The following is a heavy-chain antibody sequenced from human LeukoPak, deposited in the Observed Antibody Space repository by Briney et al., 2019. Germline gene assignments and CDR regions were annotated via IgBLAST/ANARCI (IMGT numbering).Heavy chain of an antibody. D-gene: IGHD5-12*01. V-gene: IGHV4-34*01. CDR1: GGSFSSYY. CDR2: INHSGST. J-gene: IGHJ5*02. CDR3: ASTSGYDQYNWFDP. Sequence: PSETLSLTCAVYGGSFSSYYWSWIRQPPGRGLEWIGEINHSGSTNYNPSLKSRVTISVDTSKNQFSLKLSSVTAADTAVYYCASTSGYDQYNWFDPWGQGNLIIVSA.